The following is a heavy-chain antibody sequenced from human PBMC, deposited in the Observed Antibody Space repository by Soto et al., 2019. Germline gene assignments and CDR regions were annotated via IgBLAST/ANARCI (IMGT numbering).Heavy chain of an antibody. CDR3: ARISYGGNSHY. V-gene: IGHV2-26*01. CDR1: GFSRSNARMG. D-gene: IGHD4-17*01. CDR2: IFPNEEK. J-gene: IGHJ4*02. Sequence: QVTLKESGPVLVKPTETLTLTCTVSGFSRSNARMGVSWICQSPGKALEWLAHIFPNEEKYYSTSLKSRLTISKDTCKSQVVRTMTTMDPADTATYYRARISYGGNSHYWGKGTLVTVSS.